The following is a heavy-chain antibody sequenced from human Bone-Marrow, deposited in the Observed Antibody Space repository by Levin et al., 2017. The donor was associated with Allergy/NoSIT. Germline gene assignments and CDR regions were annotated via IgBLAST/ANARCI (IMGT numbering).Heavy chain of an antibody. CDR2: IFYTGRT. V-gene: IGHV4-31*03. CDR1: GVSINSDAFY. Sequence: SETLSLTCSVSGVSINSDAFYWTWIRQHPGTGLEWVGHIFYTGRTSYNPSLESRGTISLDSSKSQFTLTLNFVTAADTAVYYCARDQNVLSGYDPKGLDVWGQGTTVTVSS. J-gene: IGHJ6*02. CDR3: ARDQNVLSGYDPKGLDV. D-gene: IGHD5-12*01.